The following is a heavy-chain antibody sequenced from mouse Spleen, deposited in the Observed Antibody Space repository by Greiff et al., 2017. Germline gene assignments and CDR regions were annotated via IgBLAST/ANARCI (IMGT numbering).Heavy chain of an antibody. CDR3: ARLRAYAMDY. Sequence: EVQVVESGGGLVKPGGSLKLSCAASGFTFSSYAMSWVRQTPEKRLEWVATISSGGSYTYYPDSVKGRFTISRDNAKNTLYLQMSSLRSEDTAMYYCARLRAYAMDYWGQGTSVTVSS. J-gene: IGHJ4*01. V-gene: IGHV5-9-3*01. D-gene: IGHD3-3*01. CDR1: GFTFSSYA. CDR2: ISSGGSYT.